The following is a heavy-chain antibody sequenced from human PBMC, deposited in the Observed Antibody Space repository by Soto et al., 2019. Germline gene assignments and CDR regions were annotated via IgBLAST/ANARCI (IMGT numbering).Heavy chain of an antibody. J-gene: IGHJ4*02. CDR3: AKGDGYDIPHY. CDR2: ISGSGVST. Sequence: EVQLLESGGGLVQPGGSLRVSCAASGFTFSSYAMSWVRQAPGKGLEWVATISGSGVSTSYADSVKGRFTISRDNSKNPLYLQMNSLRAEDTAVYYCAKGDGYDIPHYWGQGTLVTVSS. CDR1: GFTFSSYA. V-gene: IGHV3-23*01. D-gene: IGHD3-9*01.